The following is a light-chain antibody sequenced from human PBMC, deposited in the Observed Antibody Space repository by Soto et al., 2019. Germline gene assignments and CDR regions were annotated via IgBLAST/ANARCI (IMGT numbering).Light chain of an antibody. Sequence: EIVLTQSPDTLSVSPVERATLSCRASQTVGSNLAWYQQKPGQAPRLLIYGASTRASDTPARFSGSGSVTEFALTISSLQSEDFAVYYCQQYNNWPITFGQGTKVDIK. CDR2: GAS. V-gene: IGKV3D-15*01. CDR1: QTVGSN. J-gene: IGKJ1*01. CDR3: QQYNNWPIT.